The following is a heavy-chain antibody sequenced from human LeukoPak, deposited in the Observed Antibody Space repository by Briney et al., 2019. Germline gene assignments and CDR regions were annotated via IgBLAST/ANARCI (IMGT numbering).Heavy chain of an antibody. CDR3: ARVSGIFGVVNVLWYFDL. Sequence: KTSQTLSLTCTVSGGSISSGGYYWSWIRQHPGKGLEWIGYIYYSGSTYYNPSLKSRVTISVDTSKNQLSLKLSSVTAADTAVYYCARVSGIFGVVNVLWYFDLWGRGTLVTVSS. J-gene: IGHJ2*01. CDR2: IYYSGST. V-gene: IGHV4-31*03. D-gene: IGHD3-3*01. CDR1: GGSISSGGYY.